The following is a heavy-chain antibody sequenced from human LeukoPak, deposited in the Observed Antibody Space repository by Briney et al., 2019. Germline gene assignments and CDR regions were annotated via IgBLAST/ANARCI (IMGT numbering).Heavy chain of an antibody. V-gene: IGHV3-11*04. D-gene: IGHD3-9*01. CDR3: ARDGDYDILTAYYRPYYFDY. J-gene: IGHJ4*02. CDR2: IESSGGST. CDR1: GFSFSDYY. Sequence: PGGSLRLSCAASGFSFSDYYMSWIRQAPGKGLEWVSYIESSGGSTYYADSVKGRFTISRDNSKNSLYLQMNSLRAEDTAVYYCARDGDYDILTAYYRPYYFDYWGQGTLVTVSS.